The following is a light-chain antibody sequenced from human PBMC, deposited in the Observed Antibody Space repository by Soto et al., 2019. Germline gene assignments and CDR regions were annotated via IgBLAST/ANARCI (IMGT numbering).Light chain of an antibody. J-gene: IGKJ1*01. CDR3: HQRQSWPRT. Sequence: EIVLTQSPATLSLCPGERATLSCRASQSVSRSYLAWYQQKPGQAPRLLIYGASFRATGIPARFSGSGSGTDFTLTISSLEPEDFAVYYCHQRQSWPRTFGQGTKVDNK. V-gene: IGKV3-11*01. CDR1: QSVSRSY. CDR2: GAS.